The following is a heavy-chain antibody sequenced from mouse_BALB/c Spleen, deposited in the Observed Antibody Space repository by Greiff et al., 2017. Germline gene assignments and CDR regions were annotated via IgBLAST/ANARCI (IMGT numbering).Heavy chain of an antibody. J-gene: IGHJ2*01. D-gene: IGHD2-3*01. CDR3: AREGDGYYVDY. V-gene: IGHV1-4*02. CDR1: GYTFTSYT. CDR2: INPSSGYT. Sequence: VKLVESAAELARPGASVKMSCKASGYTFTSYTMHWVKQRPGQGLEWIGYINPSSGYTEYNQKFKDKTTLTADKSSSTAYMQLSSLTSEDSAVYYCAREGDGYYVDYWGQGTTLTVSS.